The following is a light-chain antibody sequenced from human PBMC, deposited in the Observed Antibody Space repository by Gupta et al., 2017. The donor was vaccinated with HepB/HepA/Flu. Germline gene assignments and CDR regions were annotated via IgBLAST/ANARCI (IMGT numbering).Light chain of an antibody. J-gene: IGKJ4*01. CDR1: QSVSSY. CDR2: DAS. Sequence: VLTQSPATLSLSPGERATLSCRASQSVSSYLAWYQQKPGQAPRLLIYDASNRATGIPARFSGSGSGTDFTLTISSLEPEDFAVYYCQQRSNWPLTFGGGTKVEIK. CDR3: QQRSNWPLT. V-gene: IGKV3-11*01.